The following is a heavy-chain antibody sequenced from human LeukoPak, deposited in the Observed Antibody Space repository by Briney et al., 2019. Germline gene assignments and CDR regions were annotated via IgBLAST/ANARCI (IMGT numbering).Heavy chain of an antibody. CDR2: INTNTGNP. J-gene: IGHJ4*02. CDR1: GGTFSSYA. Sequence: ASVNVSCKASGGTFSSYAISWVRQAPGQGLEWMGWINTNTGNPTYAQGFTGRFVFSLDTSVSTAYLQISSLKAEDTAVYYCARGGAAAEGDYWGQGTLVTVSS. CDR3: ARGGAAAEGDY. V-gene: IGHV7-4-1*02. D-gene: IGHD6-13*01.